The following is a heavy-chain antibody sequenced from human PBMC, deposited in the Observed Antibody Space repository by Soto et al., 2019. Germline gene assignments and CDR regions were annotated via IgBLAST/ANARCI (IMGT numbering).Heavy chain of an antibody. CDR2: IYYSGST. Sequence: QVQLQESGPGLVKPSETLSLTCTVSGGSISSYYWSWIRQPPGKGLEWIGYIYYSGSTNYNPSLKSRVTISVDTSKDQFSLKLSSVTAADTAVYYCARKRPQNAGDYGYYYYYMDVWGKGTTVTVSS. D-gene: IGHD4-17*01. CDR1: GGSISSYY. V-gene: IGHV4-59*01. CDR3: ARKRPQNAGDYGYYYYYMDV. J-gene: IGHJ6*03.